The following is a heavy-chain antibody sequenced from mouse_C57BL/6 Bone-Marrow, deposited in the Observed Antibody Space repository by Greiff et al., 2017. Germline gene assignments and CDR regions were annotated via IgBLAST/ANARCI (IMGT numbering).Heavy chain of an antibody. V-gene: IGHV1-50*01. Sequence: VQLQQPGAELVKPGASVKLSCTASGYTFTSYWMQWVKQRPGQGLEWIGEIDPSDSYTDYKQKFKGKVTLTVDTSSSTAYMQLSSLTSEDSAVYYCARGGSSFAYWGQGTLVTVSA. CDR1: GYTFTSYW. CDR3: ARGGSSFAY. J-gene: IGHJ3*01. CDR2: IDPSDSYT.